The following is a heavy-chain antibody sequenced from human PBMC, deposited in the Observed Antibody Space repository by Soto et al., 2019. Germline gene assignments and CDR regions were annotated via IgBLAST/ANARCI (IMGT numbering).Heavy chain of an antibody. V-gene: IGHV1-2*04. Sequence: ASGKVSCKASGYTFTGYYMHWVRQAPGQGHERMGWINPNSGGTNYAQKFQGWVTMTRDTSISTAYMELSRLRSDDTAVYYCARVVPAARRSGIAAAGSWFDPWGQGTLVTVSS. CDR3: ARVVPAARRSGIAAAGSWFDP. D-gene: IGHD6-13*01. CDR2: INPNSGGT. J-gene: IGHJ5*02. CDR1: GYTFTGYY.